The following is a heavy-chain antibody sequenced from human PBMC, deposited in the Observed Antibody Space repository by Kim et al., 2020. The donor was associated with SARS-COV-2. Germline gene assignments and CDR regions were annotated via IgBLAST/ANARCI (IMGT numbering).Heavy chain of an antibody. Sequence: ASVKVSCKASGYTFTSYYMHWVRQAPGQGLEWMGIINPSGGSTSYAQKFQGRVTMTRDTSTSTVYMELSSPRSEDTAVYYCAREAAGYSSGWRAEYFQHWGQGTLVTVSS. CDR3: AREAAGYSSGWRAEYFQH. J-gene: IGHJ1*01. CDR1: GYTFTSYY. CDR2: INPSGGST. D-gene: IGHD6-19*01. V-gene: IGHV1-46*01.